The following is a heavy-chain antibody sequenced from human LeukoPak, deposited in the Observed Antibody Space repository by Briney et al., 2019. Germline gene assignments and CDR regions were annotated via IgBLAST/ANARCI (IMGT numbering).Heavy chain of an antibody. CDR1: GFTFSNNG. Sequence: GGSLRLSCAASGFTFSNNGMHWVRKAPGKGLECVAFIQNDGNNKKYADSVKGRFTISRDNSKNTLYLQMNSPRTEDTAVYYCARDWGTSSLYLVNWGQGTLVTVPS. CDR2: IQNDGNNK. D-gene: IGHD6-6*01. CDR3: ARDWGTSSLYLVN. J-gene: IGHJ4*02. V-gene: IGHV3-30*02.